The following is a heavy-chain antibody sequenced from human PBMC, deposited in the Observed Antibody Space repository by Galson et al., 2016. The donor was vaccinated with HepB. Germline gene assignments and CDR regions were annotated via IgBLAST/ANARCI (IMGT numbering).Heavy chain of an antibody. V-gene: IGHV4-4*02. D-gene: IGHD2-2*01. CDR3: ARRDELLCVDY. J-gene: IGHJ4*02. Sequence: LSLTCAVSGVSISSGNWWTWVRQPPGEGLEWIGQIYHSGGATYNPSLNSRVTMSVDKSKNQFSLKLSSVTAADTAVYYCARRDELLCVDYWGQGTLVTVSS. CDR2: IYHSGGA. CDR1: GVSISSGNW.